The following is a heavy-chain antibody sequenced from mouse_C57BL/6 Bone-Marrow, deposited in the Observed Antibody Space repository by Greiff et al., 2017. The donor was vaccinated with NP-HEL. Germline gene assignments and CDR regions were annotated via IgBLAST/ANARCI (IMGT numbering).Heavy chain of an antibody. CDR2: ISYSGST. CDR1: GYSITSGYD. Sequence: EVQGVESGPGMVKPSQSLSLTCTVTGYSITSGYDWHWIRHFPGNKLEWMGYISYSGSTNYNPSLKSRISITHDTSKDHFFLKLNSVTTEDTATYYCARDRGSYYFDYWGQGTTLTVSS. CDR3: ARDRGSYYFDY. V-gene: IGHV3-1*01. J-gene: IGHJ2*01.